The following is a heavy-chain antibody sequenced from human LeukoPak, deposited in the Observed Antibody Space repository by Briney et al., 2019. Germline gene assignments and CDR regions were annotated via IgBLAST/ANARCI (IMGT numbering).Heavy chain of an antibody. CDR2: INHSGST. J-gene: IGHJ5*02. D-gene: IGHD3-22*01. V-gene: IGHV4-34*01. CDR1: GGSFSGYY. CDR3: AKYSSGYYYNWFDP. Sequence: SETLSLTCAVYGGSFSGYYWSWIRQPPGKGLEWIGEINHSGSTNYNPSLKSRVTISVDTSKNQFSLKLSSETAADTAVYYCAKYSSGYYYNWFDPWGQGTLVSVSS.